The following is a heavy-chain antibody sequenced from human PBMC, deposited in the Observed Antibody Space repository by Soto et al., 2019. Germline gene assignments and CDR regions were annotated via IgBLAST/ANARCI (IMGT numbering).Heavy chain of an antibody. CDR3: ARAQGGEYRSSSAVWNFDY. CDR2: IIPIFGTA. CDR1: GGTFSSYA. J-gene: IGHJ4*02. V-gene: IGHV1-69*12. D-gene: IGHD6-6*01. Sequence: QVQLVQSGAEVKKPGSSVKVSCKASGGTFSSYAISWVRQAPGQGLEWMGGIIPIFGTANYAQKFQGRVTITADESTSTAYMEMSSLRSEATAVYSGARAQGGEYRSSSAVWNFDYWGQGTLVTVSS.